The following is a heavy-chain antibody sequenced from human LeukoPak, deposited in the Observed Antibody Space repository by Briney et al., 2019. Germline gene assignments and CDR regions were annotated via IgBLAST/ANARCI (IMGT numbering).Heavy chain of an antibody. V-gene: IGHV4-39*02. D-gene: IGHD1-26*01. CDR1: GGSISSSSYY. CDR2: IYYCGST. J-gene: IGHJ6*03. Sequence: SETLSLTCTVSGGSISSSSYYWGWIRQPPGKGLEWIGSIYYCGSTYYNPSLKSRVTISVDTSKNQLSLKLSSVTAADTAVYYCAREYGRFYYYYMDVWGKGTTVTVSS. CDR3: AREYGRFYYYYMDV.